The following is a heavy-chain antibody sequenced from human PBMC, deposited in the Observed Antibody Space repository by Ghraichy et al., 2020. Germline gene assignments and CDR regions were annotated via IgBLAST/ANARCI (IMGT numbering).Heavy chain of an antibody. J-gene: IGHJ6*02. CDR2: FDPEDGET. Sequence: ASVKVSCKVSGYTLTELSMHWVRQAPGKGLEWMGGFDPEDGETIYAQKFQGRVTMTEDTSTDTAYMELSSLRSEDTAGYYCATQLPITPTLNTVSYYYGMDVWGQGTTVTVSS. CDR3: ATQLPITPTLNTVSYYYGMDV. CDR1: GYTLTELS. V-gene: IGHV1-24*01. D-gene: IGHD5-24*01.